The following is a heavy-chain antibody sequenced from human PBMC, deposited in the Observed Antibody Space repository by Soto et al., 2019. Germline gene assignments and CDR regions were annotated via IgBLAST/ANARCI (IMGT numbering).Heavy chain of an antibody. D-gene: IGHD6-13*01. CDR2: IYSGGST. Sequence: DVQLVESGGGLVQPGGSLRLSCVASGFTVSSNYMTWVRQAPGKGLEWVPVIYSGGSTYYADSVKGRFTISRDNSKNTLYLQMNSLRVGDTAVYYCARNSSSPPSRDYWGQGTLVTVSS. CDR1: GFTVSSNY. CDR3: ARNSSSPPSRDY. V-gene: IGHV3-66*01. J-gene: IGHJ4*02.